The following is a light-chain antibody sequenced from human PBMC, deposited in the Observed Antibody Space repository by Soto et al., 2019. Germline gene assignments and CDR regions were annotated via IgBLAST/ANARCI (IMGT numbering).Light chain of an antibody. J-gene: IGKJ2*01. V-gene: IGKV1-5*01. CDR1: QSMSNW. CDR2: AAS. Sequence: DIRMTQYHSTLSAVVGDRITITCLASQSMSNWVAWYQQKPGRAPKLLIYAASSLEAGVPSRFSGSGSETEFTLTISSLQPDDFATYYCQQYKYYSRTFGQGTNVDIK. CDR3: QQYKYYSRT.